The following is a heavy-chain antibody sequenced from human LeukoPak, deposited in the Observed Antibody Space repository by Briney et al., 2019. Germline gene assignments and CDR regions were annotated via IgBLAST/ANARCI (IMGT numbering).Heavy chain of an antibody. Sequence: PGGSLRLSCAASGFTFRSYPMSWVRQAPGKGLEWVSAISGSGGSMYYADSVKGRFTISRAHYKNPLYLHMYRLRAEDPAVYYCTKDTNAASGTDVDYWGQGTLVTVSS. CDR3: TKDTNAASGTDVDY. CDR2: ISGSGGSM. D-gene: IGHD6-13*01. CDR1: GFTFRSYP. V-gene: IGHV3-23*01. J-gene: IGHJ4*02.